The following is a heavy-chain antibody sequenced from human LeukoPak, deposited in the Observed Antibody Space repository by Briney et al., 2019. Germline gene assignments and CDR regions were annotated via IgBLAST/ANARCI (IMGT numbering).Heavy chain of an antibody. V-gene: IGHV1-8*01. CDR1: GYTFTSYD. CDR3: AISYDFRRGYPKGYFDY. D-gene: IGHD3-3*01. CDR2: MNPNSGNT. J-gene: IGHJ4*02. Sequence: PGASVKVSCKASGYTFTSYDINWVRQATGQGLEWMGWMNPNSGNTGYAQKFQGRVTMTRNTSISTAYMELSSLRSEDTAVYYCAISYDFRRGYPKGYFDYWGQGTLVTVSS.